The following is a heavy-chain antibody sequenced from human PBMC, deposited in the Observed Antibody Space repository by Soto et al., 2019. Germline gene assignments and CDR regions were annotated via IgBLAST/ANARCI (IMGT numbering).Heavy chain of an antibody. D-gene: IGHD5-12*01. CDR1: GYSFSSYW. CDR2: IDPSDSYT. V-gene: IGHV5-10-1*01. CDR3: ARQSGYDDSYYYYGMDV. Sequence: GESLKISCNGSGYSFSSYWISWGRQMPGKGLEWMGRIDPSDSYTNYSPSFQGHVTISADKSLSTAYLQWSSLKASDSAMYYCARQSGYDDSYYYYGMDVWGQGTTVTVSS. J-gene: IGHJ6*02.